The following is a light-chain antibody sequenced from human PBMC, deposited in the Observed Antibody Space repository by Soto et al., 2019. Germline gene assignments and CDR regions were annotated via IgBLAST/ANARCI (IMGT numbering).Light chain of an antibody. CDR2: QVS. CDR1: QTLTYSNVKTY. V-gene: IGKV2-30*01. CDR3: MEGTPS. J-gene: IGKJ1*01. Sequence: VLIQSPLSLPVTLGQPSSISCMAIQTLTYSNVKTYLNWYQQRPVQAPRRLIYQVSHRDSGVPDRFSGSGSGSGTDFTLKISRVEAEDVGVYYCMEGTPSFGQGTKVDIK.